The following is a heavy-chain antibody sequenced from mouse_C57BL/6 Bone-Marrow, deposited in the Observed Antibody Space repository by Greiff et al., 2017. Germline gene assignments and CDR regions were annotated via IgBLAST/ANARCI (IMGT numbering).Heavy chain of an antibody. Sequence: EVQRVESGGGLVKPGGSLKLSCAASGFTFSDYGMHWVRQAPEKGLEWVAYISSGSSTIYYADTVKGRFTISRDNAKTTLFLQMTSLRSEDTAMYYCARGTTVVAEDWYYAMDYWGQGTSVTVSS. CDR1: GFTFSDYG. J-gene: IGHJ4*01. CDR2: ISSGSSTI. D-gene: IGHD1-1*01. CDR3: ARGTTVVAEDWYYAMDY. V-gene: IGHV5-17*01.